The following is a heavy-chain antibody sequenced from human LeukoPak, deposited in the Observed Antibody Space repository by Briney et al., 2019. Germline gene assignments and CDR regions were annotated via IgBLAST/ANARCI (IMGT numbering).Heavy chain of an antibody. CDR1: GGSISSSGYY. Sequence: PSETLSLTCTVSGGSISSSGYYWGWIRQPPGKGLEWIGSMYYSGSTYYNPSLKSRVTISVDTSKNHFSLKLSSVTAADTAVYYCARERPGRYYDSSGCIDYWGQGTLVTVSS. CDR2: MYYSGST. J-gene: IGHJ4*02. CDR3: ARERPGRYYDSSGCIDY. V-gene: IGHV4-39*07. D-gene: IGHD3-22*01.